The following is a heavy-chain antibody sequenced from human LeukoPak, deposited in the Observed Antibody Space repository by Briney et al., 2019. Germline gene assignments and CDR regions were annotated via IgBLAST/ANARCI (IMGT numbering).Heavy chain of an antibody. CDR2: ISSNGGST. Sequence: GGSLRLSCAASGFTFSTYAMHWVRQAPGKGLEYVSAISSNGGSTYYANSVKGRFTISRDNAKNSLYLQMNSLRAEDTAVYYCARENREIQLWPYSSYGGSHVDYWGQGTLVTVSS. J-gene: IGHJ4*02. V-gene: IGHV3-64*01. CDR1: GFTFSTYA. D-gene: IGHD5-18*01. CDR3: ARENREIQLWPYSSYGGSHVDY.